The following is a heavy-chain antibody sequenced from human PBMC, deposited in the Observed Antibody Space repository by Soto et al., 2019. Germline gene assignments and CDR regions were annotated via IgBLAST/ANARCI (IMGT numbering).Heavy chain of an antibody. CDR1: GFTFSGYS. Sequence: EVQLVESGGGLVQPGGSLRLSCAASGFTFSGYSMNWVRQAPGKGLEWVSYISTGSSAIYYVDSVKGRFTISRDNAKNSLYLQMNSLGAEDTAVYYCARPKKRFGDAAFDIWGRGTMVTVSS. CDR2: ISTGSSAI. CDR3: ARPKKRFGDAAFDI. D-gene: IGHD3-10*01. V-gene: IGHV3-48*01. J-gene: IGHJ3*02.